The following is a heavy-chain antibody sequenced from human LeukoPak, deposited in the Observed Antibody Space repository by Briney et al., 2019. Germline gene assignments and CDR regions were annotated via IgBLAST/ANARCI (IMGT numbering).Heavy chain of an antibody. CDR3: ARHGGHSGFDPYDF. Sequence: PSETLSLTCAVSGYSISNGYYWAWIRQPPGKGLDGIGSIYHSGSTYYKPSLKSRVTISVDTSKNQFSQNVNSVTATDTAVYYCARHGGHSGFDPYDFWGQGTLVTVSS. V-gene: IGHV4-38-2*01. D-gene: IGHD5-12*01. CDR1: GYSISNGYY. CDR2: IYHSGST. J-gene: IGHJ4*02.